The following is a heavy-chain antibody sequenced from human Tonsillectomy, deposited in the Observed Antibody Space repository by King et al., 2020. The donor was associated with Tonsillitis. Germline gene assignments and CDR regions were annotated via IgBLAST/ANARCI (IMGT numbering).Heavy chain of an antibody. D-gene: IGHD1-14*01. CDR1: GFAFSSYA. Sequence: VQLVESGGGLVQPGESLRLSCAASGFAFSSYAMSWVRQAPGKGLEWGSSVSASGGTTYYADSVKGRFTISRDNSKNTLSLQMNSLRADDTAVYYCAKDPFGNYYYSGMDVWGQGTTVTVSS. J-gene: IGHJ6*02. CDR3: AKDPFGNYYYSGMDV. CDR2: VSASGGTT. V-gene: IGHV3-23*04.